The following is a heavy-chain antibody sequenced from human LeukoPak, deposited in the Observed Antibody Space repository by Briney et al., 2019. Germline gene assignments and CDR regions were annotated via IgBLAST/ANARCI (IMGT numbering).Heavy chain of an antibody. J-gene: IGHJ4*02. CDR2: ISSSATYI. CDR1: GFTFSSYT. D-gene: IGHD4-17*01. V-gene: IGHV3-21*01. Sequence: GGSLRLSCAGSGFTFSSYTMNWVRQAPGKGLEWVSSISSSATYIYYADTVRGRFTISRDDAKNSLFLHMNSLRAEDTAVYYCATWDDYGDYVAFEYWGQGTLVTVSS. CDR3: ATWDDYGDYVAFEY.